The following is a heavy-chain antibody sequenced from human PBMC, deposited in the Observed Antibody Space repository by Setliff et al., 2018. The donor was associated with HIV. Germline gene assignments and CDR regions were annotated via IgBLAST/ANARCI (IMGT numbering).Heavy chain of an antibody. D-gene: IGHD1-1*01. CDR3: ARRGWNGYKSFDY. Sequence: SETLSLTCTVSGGSISSSGYYWSWIRQHPGKGLEWIGYIYYSGSTYYNPSLKSRVTISLDTSKNQFSLKLSSVTAADTAMYYCARRGWNGYKSFDYWGQGALVTVSS. CDR1: GGSISSSGYY. J-gene: IGHJ4*02. V-gene: IGHV4-31*03. CDR2: IYYSGST.